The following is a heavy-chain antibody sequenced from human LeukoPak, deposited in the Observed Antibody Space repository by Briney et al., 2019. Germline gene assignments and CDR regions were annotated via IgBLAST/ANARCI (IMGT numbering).Heavy chain of an antibody. CDR3: AKDFPPRNYYDSSGYFDY. CDR2: ISARGADT. J-gene: IGHJ4*02. CDR1: GFTFSNSA. V-gene: IGHV3-23*01. D-gene: IGHD3-22*01. Sequence: PGGSLRLSCTASGFTFSNSAMGWVRQAPGKGLEWVSAISARGADTFHADSVKGRFSISRDNSKNTLYLQMNSLRAEDTAVYYCAKDFPPRNYYDSSGYFDYWGQGTLVTVSS.